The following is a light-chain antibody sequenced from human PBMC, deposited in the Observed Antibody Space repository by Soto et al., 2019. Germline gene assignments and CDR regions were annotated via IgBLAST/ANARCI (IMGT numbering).Light chain of an antibody. CDR1: QSVSSSY. CDR2: GAS. J-gene: IGKJ2*01. Sequence: EIVLTQSPGTLSLSPGEGATLSCGASQSVSSSYLAWYQQRPGQAPRLLIYGASSRATGIPDRFSGSGSGTDFTLTISRLEPQDFAVYYCQQYGSSPYTFGQRTKLEIK. CDR3: QQYGSSPYT. V-gene: IGKV3-20*01.